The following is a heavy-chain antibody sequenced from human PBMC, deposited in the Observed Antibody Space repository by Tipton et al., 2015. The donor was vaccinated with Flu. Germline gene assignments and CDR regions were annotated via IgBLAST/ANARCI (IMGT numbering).Heavy chain of an antibody. CDR3: ARTRGSGFDI. CDR1: GDSVSSDTAA. V-gene: IGHV6-1*01. Sequence: GLVKPSQTLSLTCAISGDSVSSDTAAWNWIRQSPSSGLEWLGRTYYRSEWFNDYALSVKGRITINPDTSKNQFSLQLNSVTPEDTAMYYCARTRGSGFDIWGQGTMVTVSS. J-gene: IGHJ3*02. D-gene: IGHD3-3*01. CDR2: TYYRSEWFN.